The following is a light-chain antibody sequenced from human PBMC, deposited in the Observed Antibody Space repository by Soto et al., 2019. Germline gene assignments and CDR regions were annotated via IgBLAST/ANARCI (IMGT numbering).Light chain of an antibody. CDR1: SSDVGAYNY. CDR3: SSYTSSSTWL. CDR2: EVS. J-gene: IGLJ3*02. V-gene: IGLV2-14*03. Sequence: QSALTQPASVSGSPGQSITISCTGTSSDVGAYNYVSWYQQHPGKAPKLMIYEVSNRPSGVSNRFSGSKSANTASLTSSGLQAEDEADYYCSSYTSSSTWLFGGGTKLTVL.